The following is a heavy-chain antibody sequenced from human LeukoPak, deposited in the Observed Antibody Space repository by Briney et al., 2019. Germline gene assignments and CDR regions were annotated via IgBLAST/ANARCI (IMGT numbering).Heavy chain of an antibody. V-gene: IGHV3-33*01. CDR3: ARPLDPAMVADAFEI. CDR1: GFTFSSYG. D-gene: IGHD5-18*01. Sequence: PGRSLRLSCAASGFTFSSYGMHWVRQAPGKGLEWVAVIWYDGSNEYYADSVKGRFTISRDNSKNTLYLQMNSLRAEDTAVYYCARPLDPAMVADAFEIWGQGTMVTVSS. J-gene: IGHJ3*02. CDR2: IWYDGSNE.